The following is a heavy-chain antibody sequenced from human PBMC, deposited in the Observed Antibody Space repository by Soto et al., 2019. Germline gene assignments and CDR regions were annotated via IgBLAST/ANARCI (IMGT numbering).Heavy chain of an antibody. D-gene: IGHD2-21*01. Sequence: GGSLRVSCAASGFTFITYAMTWVRQAPGRGLEWVSTILHDETPFYTDSVKGRFTISRDNVRGTLYLQMNGLRVEDAALYFCAKDLFPTSGQRFFFESWGQGSLVTVSS. CDR3: AKDLFPTSGQRFFFES. CDR2: ILHDETP. J-gene: IGHJ4*02. CDR1: GFTFITYA. V-gene: IGHV3-23*01.